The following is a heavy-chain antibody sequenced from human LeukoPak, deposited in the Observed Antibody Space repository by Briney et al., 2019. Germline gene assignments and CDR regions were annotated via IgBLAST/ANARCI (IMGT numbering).Heavy chain of an antibody. J-gene: IGHJ5*02. CDR3: ARGDYYDSSGYSWFDP. V-gene: IGHV4-30-2*01. Sequence: TLSLTCAVSGGSISSGGYSWSWIRQPPGKGLEWIGYIYHSGSTYYNPSLKSRVTISVDRSKNQFSLKLSSVTAADTGVYYCARGDYYDSSGYSWFDPWGQGTLVTVSS. CDR1: GGSISSGGYS. CDR2: IYHSGST. D-gene: IGHD3-22*01.